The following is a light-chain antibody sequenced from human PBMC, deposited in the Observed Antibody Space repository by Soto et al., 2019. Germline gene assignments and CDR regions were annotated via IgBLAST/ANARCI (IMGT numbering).Light chain of an antibody. V-gene: IGLV1-44*01. J-gene: IGLJ1*01. CDR3: QSYDSSLSGYV. Sequence: QAVVTQPPSASGTPGQRVTISCSGSSSNIGSNAVNWYQQLPGTAPKPLIYSNNQRPSGVPDRFSGSKSGTSASLAISGLQSEDEADYYCQSYDSSLSGYVFGTGTKLTVL. CDR2: SNN. CDR1: SSNIGSNA.